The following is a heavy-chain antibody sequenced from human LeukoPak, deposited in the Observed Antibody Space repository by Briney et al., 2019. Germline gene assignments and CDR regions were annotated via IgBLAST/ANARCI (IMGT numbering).Heavy chain of an antibody. V-gene: IGHV3-23*01. CDR3: AKSALWFGELFYYFDY. D-gene: IGHD3-10*01. J-gene: IGHJ4*02. Sequence: GGSLRLSCAASGFTFSIYAMSWVRQAPGKGLEWVSVISGSGDSTYYADSVKGRFTISRDNSKNTLYLQMNSLRAEDTAVYYCAKSALWFGELFYYFDYWGQGTLVTVSS. CDR1: GFTFSIYA. CDR2: ISGSGDST.